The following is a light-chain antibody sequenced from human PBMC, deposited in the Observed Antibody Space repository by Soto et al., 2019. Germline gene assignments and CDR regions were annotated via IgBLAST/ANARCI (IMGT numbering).Light chain of an antibody. CDR1: QDVRGA. J-gene: IGKJ5*01. V-gene: IGKV1-13*02. CDR2: DVS. Sequence: AIQLTQSPSSLSVSVGDRVTISCRASQDVRGALAWYQQKPGTAPKILIYDVSVLESGVPTRFSGSGSGTNFTLTITSLQPVDFATYYCQQFNSYPITFGQGTRLEIK. CDR3: QQFNSYPIT.